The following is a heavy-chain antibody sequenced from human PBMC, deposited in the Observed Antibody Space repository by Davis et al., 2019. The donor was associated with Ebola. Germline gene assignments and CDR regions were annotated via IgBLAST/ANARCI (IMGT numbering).Heavy chain of an antibody. CDR1: GYSFTSYW. V-gene: IGHV5-51*01. CDR2: IYPGDSDT. CDR3: ARGRGYCSGGSCYWPDY. J-gene: IGHJ4*02. Sequence: KVSCKGSGYSFTSYWIGWVRQMPGKGLEWMGIIYPGDSDTRYSPSFQGQVTISADKSISTAYLQWSSLKASDTAMYYCARGRGYCSGGSCYWPDYWGQGTLVTVSS. D-gene: IGHD2-15*01.